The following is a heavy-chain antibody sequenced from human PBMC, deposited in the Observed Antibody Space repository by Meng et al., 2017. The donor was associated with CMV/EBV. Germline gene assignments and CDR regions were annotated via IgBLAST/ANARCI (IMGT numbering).Heavy chain of an antibody. CDR1: GFSLSTSGVG. V-gene: IGHV2-5*02. CDR3: ARLYDSSGYYLGYFDY. Sequence: QLTLMDSGPTLVQPTQTLPLTCTFSGFSLSTSGVGVGWIRQPPGKALEWLALIYWDDDKRSRPSLKSRLTITKDTSKNQVVLTMTNMDPVDTATYYCARLYDSSGYYLGYFDYWGQGTLVTVSS. D-gene: IGHD3-22*01. J-gene: IGHJ4*02. CDR2: IYWDDDK.